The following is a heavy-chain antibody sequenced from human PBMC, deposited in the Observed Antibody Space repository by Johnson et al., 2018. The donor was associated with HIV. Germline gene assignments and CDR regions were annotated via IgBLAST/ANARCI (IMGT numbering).Heavy chain of an antibody. J-gene: IGHJ3*02. CDR1: GFTFSSFG. V-gene: IGHV3-33*06. CDR3: VKPKNPDAFDI. CDR2: VWHDGSHE. Sequence: QVQLVESGGGVVQPGRSLRLSCAASGFTFSSFGMHWVRQTPGKGLEWVATVWHDGSHEYYADSVKGRFTIFRDNSKNTVSLQMNSLTAEDTAVYYCVKPKNPDAFDIWGQGTMVTVSS. D-gene: IGHD1-14*01.